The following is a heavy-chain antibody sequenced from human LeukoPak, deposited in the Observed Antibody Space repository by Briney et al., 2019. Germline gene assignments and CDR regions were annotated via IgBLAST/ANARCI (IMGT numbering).Heavy chain of an antibody. V-gene: IGHV3-48*03. CDR2: ISSSGSTI. CDR3: ARGLEYSSSGWFDP. D-gene: IGHD6-6*01. Sequence: GGSLRLSCAASGFTFSSYEMNWVRQAPGKGLEWVSYISSSGSTIYYADSVKGRFTISRDNDKNSLYLQMNSLRAEDTAVYYCARGLEYSSSGWFDPWGQGTLVTVSS. CDR1: GFTFSSYE. J-gene: IGHJ5*02.